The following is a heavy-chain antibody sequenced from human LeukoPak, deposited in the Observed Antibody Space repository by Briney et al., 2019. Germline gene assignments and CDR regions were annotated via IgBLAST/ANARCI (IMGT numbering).Heavy chain of an antibody. J-gene: IGHJ4*02. CDR2: IFYSGIT. D-gene: IGHD6-13*01. V-gene: IGHV4-31*03. CDR1: GGSISSSSDY. CDR3: ARGLSAAGRVY. Sequence: SETLSLTCTVSGGSISSSSDYWGWISQPPGRGLEWIGYIFYSGITYYNPSLKSRVTISVDTSKNHFSLNLSSVTAADTAVYYCARGLSAAGRVYWGQGTLVTVSS.